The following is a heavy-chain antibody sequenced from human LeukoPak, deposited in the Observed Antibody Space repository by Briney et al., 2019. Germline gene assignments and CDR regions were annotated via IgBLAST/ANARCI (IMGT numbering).Heavy chain of an antibody. CDR2: INPNSGGT. J-gene: IGHJ5*02. CDR1: GYTFTGYY. V-gene: IGHV1-2*02. CDR3: ARDGLIAAASTNWFDP. Sequence: ASVKVSCKASGYTFTGYYMHWVRQAPGQGLEWMGWINPNSGGTNYAQKFQGRVTMTRDTSISTAYMELSRLRSDDTAVYYCARDGLIAAASTNWFDPWGQGTLVTVSS. D-gene: IGHD6-13*01.